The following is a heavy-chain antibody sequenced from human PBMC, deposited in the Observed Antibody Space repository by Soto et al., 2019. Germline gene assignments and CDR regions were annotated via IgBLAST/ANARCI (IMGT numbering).Heavy chain of an antibody. D-gene: IGHD3-22*01. J-gene: IGHJ6*02. CDR2: VYYGGTT. V-gene: IGHV4-39*01. Sequence: QLHLQESGPGLVKPSETLSLTCTVSGGSISSSTYFWGWIRQPPGKGLEWIGNVYYGGTTYYNPSLRCRVTISVETSTGQFSLKLSCVTAADTAVYYCAGGDYYHSSGYYFYYYTMDVWGQGTTVTVSS. CDR3: AGGDYYHSSGYYFYYYTMDV. CDR1: GGSISSSTYF.